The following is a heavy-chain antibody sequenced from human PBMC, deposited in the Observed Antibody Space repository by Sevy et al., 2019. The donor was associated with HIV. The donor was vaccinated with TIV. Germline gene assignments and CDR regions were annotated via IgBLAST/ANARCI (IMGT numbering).Heavy chain of an antibody. CDR3: ASRVPLGNWFDP. D-gene: IGHD3-16*01. V-gene: IGHV4-59*01. CDR1: GGSISSYY. J-gene: IGHJ5*02. CDR2: IYYSGST. Sequence: SETLSLTCTVSGGSISSYYWSWIRHPPGKGLEWIGYIYYSGSTNYNPSLKSRVTISVDTSKNQFSLKLSSVTAADTAVYYCASRVPLGNWFDPWGQGTLVTVSS.